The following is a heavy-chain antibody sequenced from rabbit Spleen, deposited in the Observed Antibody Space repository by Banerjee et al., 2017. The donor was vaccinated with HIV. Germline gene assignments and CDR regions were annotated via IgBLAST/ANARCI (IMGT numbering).Heavy chain of an antibody. CDR3: ASDMTGVSGWNFGW. D-gene: IGHD1-1*01. J-gene: IGHJ4*01. CDR2: IDTSSGDT. Sequence: QEQLVESGGDLVKPGASLTLTCKASGFDFTSTYYMCWVRQAPGKGMELIACIDTSSGDTASATWAKGRFTISKTSSTTVTLQMPRLTAAATATYFCASDMTGVSGWNFGWWGPGTLVTVS. V-gene: IGHV1S45*01. CDR1: GFDFTSTYY.